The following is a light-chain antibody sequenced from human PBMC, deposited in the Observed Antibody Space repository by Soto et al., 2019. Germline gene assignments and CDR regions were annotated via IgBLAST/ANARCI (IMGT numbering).Light chain of an antibody. Sequence: QSVLTQPASVSGSPGQSITISCTGTSSAVGAYNYVSWYQQRPGKAPKLIIYEVSDRPSGVSNRFSVSKSGNTASLTISGLQAEDEADYYCSSYTSTSTLVVFGAGTKVTVL. CDR2: EVS. CDR3: SSYTSTSTLVV. CDR1: SSAVGAYNY. V-gene: IGLV2-14*01. J-gene: IGLJ2*01.